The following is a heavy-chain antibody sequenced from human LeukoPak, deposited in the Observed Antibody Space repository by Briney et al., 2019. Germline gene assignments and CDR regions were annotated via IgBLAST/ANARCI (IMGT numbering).Heavy chain of an antibody. CDR2: IISSGSYI. J-gene: IGHJ6*03. Sequence: GGSLRLSCAASGFTFSIYSMDWVRQAPGKGLEWVSSIISSGSYIYYADSVKGRFTISRDNAKNSLYLQMNSLRAEDTAVYYCARGQAYDSSGYYSTDYYYYYMDVWGKGTTVTISS. CDR1: GFTFSIYS. D-gene: IGHD3-22*01. CDR3: ARGQAYDSSGYYSTDYYYYYMDV. V-gene: IGHV3-21*01.